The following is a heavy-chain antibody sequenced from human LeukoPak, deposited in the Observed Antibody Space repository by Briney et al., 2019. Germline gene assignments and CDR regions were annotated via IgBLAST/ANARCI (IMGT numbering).Heavy chain of an antibody. D-gene: IGHD2-2*01. Sequence: GSLRLSCAASGSTFSSSGMHWVRQAPGKGLEGVSFIRNDKYYADSVKGRFTVSRDNSKNTMYLQMNNLRVEDTAVYYCATLSTYSSNWHDYWGQGTLVTVSS. CDR1: GSTFSSSG. V-gene: IGHV3-30*02. CDR2: IRNDK. J-gene: IGHJ4*02. CDR3: ATLSTYSSNWHDY.